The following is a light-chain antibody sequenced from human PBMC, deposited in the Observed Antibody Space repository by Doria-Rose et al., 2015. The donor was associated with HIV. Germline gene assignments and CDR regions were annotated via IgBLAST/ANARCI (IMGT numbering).Light chain of an antibody. CDR2: EVN. V-gene: IGLV2-23*02. Sequence: PGQSITISCTGPSNDFGSYPLVSWYQQHPGKAPKLVIYEVNKRPSGVSYRFSGSKSGNTASLTISGLQAEDEADYYCCSYAGTPLVFGSGTKVTVL. CDR3: CSYAGTPLV. J-gene: IGLJ1*01. CDR1: SNDFGSYPL.